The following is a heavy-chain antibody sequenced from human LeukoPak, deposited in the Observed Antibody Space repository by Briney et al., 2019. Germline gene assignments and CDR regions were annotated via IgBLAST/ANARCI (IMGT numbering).Heavy chain of an antibody. CDR2: IYYSGST. CDR3: ARDDKGTYYYGSGSH. Sequence: SETLSLTCTVSGGSISSYYWSWIRQPPGKGLEWIGSIYYSGSTYYNPSLKSRVTISVDTSKNQFSLKLSSVTAADTAVYYCARDDKGTYYYGSGSHGGQGTLVTVSS. V-gene: IGHV4-39*07. J-gene: IGHJ4*02. CDR1: GGSISSYY. D-gene: IGHD3-10*01.